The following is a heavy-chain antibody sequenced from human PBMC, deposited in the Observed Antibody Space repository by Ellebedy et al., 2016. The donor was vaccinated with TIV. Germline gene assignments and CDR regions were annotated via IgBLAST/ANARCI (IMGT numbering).Heavy chain of an antibody. CDR3: AKDGVDGMDV. V-gene: IGHV4-59*01. Sequence: PGGSLRLSCTVSGGSIRGYYWTWVRQPPAKGLEWIGNIDYSGSTNYNPSLMSRVSISVDRSKNQFSLKLTSGTAADTALYYCAKDGVDGMDVWGQGITVAVAS. CDR1: GGSIRGYY. CDR2: IDYSGST. D-gene: IGHD2-15*01. J-gene: IGHJ6*02.